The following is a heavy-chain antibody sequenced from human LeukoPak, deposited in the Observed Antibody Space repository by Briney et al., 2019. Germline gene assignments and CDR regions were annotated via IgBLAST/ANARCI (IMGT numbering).Heavy chain of an antibody. J-gene: IGHJ6*02. Sequence: ASVKVSCKASGYTFTSYGISWVRQAPGQGLEWMGWISAYNGNTNYAQKLQGRVTMTRNTSISTAYMELSSLRSEDTAVYYCARADRYGGPTEGYYYGMDVWGQGTTVTVSS. D-gene: IGHD4-23*01. V-gene: IGHV1-18*01. CDR2: ISAYNGNT. CDR3: ARADRYGGPTEGYYYGMDV. CDR1: GYTFTSYG.